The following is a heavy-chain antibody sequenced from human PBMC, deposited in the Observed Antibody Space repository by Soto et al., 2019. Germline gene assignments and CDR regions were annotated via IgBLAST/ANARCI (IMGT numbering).Heavy chain of an antibody. CDR3: ARGRGYGSGSYYDYYYGMDV. J-gene: IGHJ6*02. D-gene: IGHD3-10*01. Sequence: GASVKVSCKASGGTFSSYAICWVRQAPGQGLEWMGGIIPIFGTANYAQKFQGGITMTADESTRTSYMELSSLRSEDTAVYYCARGRGYGSGSYYDYYYGMDVWGQGTTVTVSS. CDR1: GGTFSSYA. V-gene: IGHV1-69*13. CDR2: IIPIFGTA.